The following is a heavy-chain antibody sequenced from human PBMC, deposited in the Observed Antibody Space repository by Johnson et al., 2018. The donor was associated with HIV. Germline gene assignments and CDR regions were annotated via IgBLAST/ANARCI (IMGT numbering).Heavy chain of an antibody. D-gene: IGHD1-14*01. CDR2: IRYDGSNK. CDR1: GFTFSSYG. CDR3: ARDQGELRRTHAFDI. J-gene: IGHJ3*02. Sequence: QVQLVESGGGVVQPGRSLRLSCAASGFTFSSYGMHWVRQAPGKGLEWVAFIRYDGSNKYYGDSVKGRFTISRDNSKNTLYLQMNSLRGEDTAVYYCARDQGELRRTHAFDIWGQGTMVTVSS. V-gene: IGHV3-30*02.